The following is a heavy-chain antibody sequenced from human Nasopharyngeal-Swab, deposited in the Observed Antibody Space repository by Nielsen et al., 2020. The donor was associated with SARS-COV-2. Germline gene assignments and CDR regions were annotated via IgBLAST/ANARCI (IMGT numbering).Heavy chain of an antibody. J-gene: IGHJ6*02. CDR2: ISWNSGSI. Sequence: SLKISCAASGFTFDDYAMHWVRQAPGTGLEWVSGISWNSGSIGYADSVKGRFTISRDNAKNSLYLQMNSLRAEDTAVYYCARSYVWGQGTTVTVSS. CDR1: GFTFDDYA. V-gene: IGHV3-9*01. CDR3: ARSYV.